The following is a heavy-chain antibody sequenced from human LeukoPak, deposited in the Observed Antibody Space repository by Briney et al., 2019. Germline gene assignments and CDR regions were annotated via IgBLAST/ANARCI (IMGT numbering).Heavy chain of an antibody. J-gene: IGHJ4*02. CDR1: GGSFSGYY. D-gene: IGHD2-2*02. CDR2: INHSGST. Sequence: SETLSLTCAVYGGSFSGYYWSWIRQPPGKGLEWIGEINHSGSTNYNPSLKSRVTISVDTSKNQFSLKLSSVTAADTAVYYCARGIVRYCSSTSCYSPLYYFDYWGQGTLVTVSS. V-gene: IGHV4-34*01. CDR3: ARGIVRYCSSTSCYSPLYYFDY.